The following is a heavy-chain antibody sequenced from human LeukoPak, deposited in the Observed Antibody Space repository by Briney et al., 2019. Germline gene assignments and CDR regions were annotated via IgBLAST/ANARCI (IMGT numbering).Heavy chain of an antibody. V-gene: IGHV4-34*01. Sequence: SETLSLTCAVYGGSFSGYYWSWIRQPPGKGLEWIGEINHSGSTNYNPSLKSRVTMSVDTSKNQFSLKLSSVTAADTAVYYCARVQGQVMTTVTTCAFDIWGQGTMVTVSS. CDR1: GGSFSGYY. D-gene: IGHD4-17*01. CDR3: ARVQGQVMTTVTTCAFDI. CDR2: INHSGST. J-gene: IGHJ3*02.